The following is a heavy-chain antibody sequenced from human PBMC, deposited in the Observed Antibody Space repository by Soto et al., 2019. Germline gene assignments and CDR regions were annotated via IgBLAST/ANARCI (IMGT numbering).Heavy chain of an antibody. CDR3: ARTLELGIAARPGSLSCGMDV. V-gene: IGHV1-3*01. Sequence: ASVKVSCKASGYTFTSYAMHWVRQAPGQRLEWMGWINAGNGNTKYSQKFQGRVTITRDTSASTAYMELSSLRSEDTAVYYCARTLELGIAARPGSLSCGMDVWGQGTTVTVSS. CDR2: INAGNGNT. J-gene: IGHJ6*02. D-gene: IGHD6-6*01. CDR1: GYTFTSYA.